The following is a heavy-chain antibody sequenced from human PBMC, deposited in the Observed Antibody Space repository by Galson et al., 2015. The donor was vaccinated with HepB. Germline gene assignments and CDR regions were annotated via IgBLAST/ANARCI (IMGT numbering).Heavy chain of an antibody. CDR3: AKEVTNSGYDFGVLDP. D-gene: IGHD5-12*01. V-gene: IGHV3-30*18. CDR1: GFTFSSYG. CDR2: ISYDGSNK. J-gene: IGHJ5*02. Sequence: SLRLSCAASGFTFSSYGMHWVRQAPGKGLEWVAVISYDGSNKYYADSVKGRFTISRDNSKNTLYLQMNSLRAEDTAVYYCAKEVTNSGYDFGVLDPWGQGTLVTVSS.